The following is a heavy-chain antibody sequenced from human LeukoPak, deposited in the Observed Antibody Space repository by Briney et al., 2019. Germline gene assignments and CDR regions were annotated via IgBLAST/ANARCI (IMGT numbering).Heavy chain of an antibody. CDR1: GGSISSSSYY. Sequence: PSETLSLTCTVSGGSISSSSYYWGWIRQPPGKGLEWIGSIYYSGSTYYNPSLKSRVTISVDTSKNQFSLKLSSVTAADTAVYYCAREVGSGMVRVFDYWGQGTLVTVSS. V-gene: IGHV4-39*02. D-gene: IGHD3-10*01. CDR3: AREVGSGMVRVFDY. J-gene: IGHJ4*02. CDR2: IYYSGST.